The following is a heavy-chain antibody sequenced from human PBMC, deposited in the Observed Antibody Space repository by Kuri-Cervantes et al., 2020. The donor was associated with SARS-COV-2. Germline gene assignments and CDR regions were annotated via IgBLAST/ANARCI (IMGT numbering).Heavy chain of an antibody. J-gene: IGHJ4*02. V-gene: IGHV4-61*09. Sequence: SETLSLTCTVSGGSISSGSYFWNWIRQPAGKGLEWIGHIYTTGSTNYNPSLKSRVTISVDTSKNQFSLKLSSVTAADTAVYYCARPLEGGDYFDYWGQGTLVTVSS. CDR3: ARPLEGGDYFDY. D-gene: IGHD3-16*01. CDR2: IYTTGST. CDR1: GGSISSGSYF.